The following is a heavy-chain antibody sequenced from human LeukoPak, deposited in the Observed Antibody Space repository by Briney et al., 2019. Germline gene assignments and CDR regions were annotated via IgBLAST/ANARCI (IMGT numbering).Heavy chain of an antibody. CDR1: GFTFSSYW. Sequence: PGGSLRLSCATSGFTFSSYWMSWVRQAPGKGLEWVANIKQDGSEKYYVDSVKGRFTISRDNAKNSLYLQMNSLRAEDTAVYYCARRGGYSYGPFDYWGQGTLVTVSS. CDR3: ARRGGYSYGPFDY. J-gene: IGHJ4*02. D-gene: IGHD5-18*01. V-gene: IGHV3-7*01. CDR2: IKQDGSEK.